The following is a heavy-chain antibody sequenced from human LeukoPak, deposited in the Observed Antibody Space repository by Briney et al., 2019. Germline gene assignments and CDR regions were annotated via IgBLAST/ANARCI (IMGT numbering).Heavy chain of an antibody. CDR1: GFTFSSYA. D-gene: IGHD2-2*01. J-gene: IGHJ5*02. CDR2: ISGNGGST. Sequence: PGGSLRLSCSASGFTFSSYAMHWVRQAPGKGLEYVSAISGNGGSTYYADSVKGRFTISRDNSKNTLYLQMSSLRAEDTAVYYCVKDIPVVPAATTWDKDWFDPWGQGTLVTVSS. V-gene: IGHV3-64D*06. CDR3: VKDIPVVPAATTWDKDWFDP.